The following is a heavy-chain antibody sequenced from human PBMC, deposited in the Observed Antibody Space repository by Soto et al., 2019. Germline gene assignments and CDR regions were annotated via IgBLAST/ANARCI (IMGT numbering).Heavy chain of an antibody. J-gene: IGHJ4*02. CDR1: GGSISSGYYY. Sequence: SETLSLTCTVSGGSISSGYYYWSWIRQPPGKGLEWIGYIYYSGSTYYNPSLKSRVTISVDRSKNQFSLKLSSVTAADTAVYYCARSDGRYWGQGTLVTVSS. CDR2: IYYSGST. V-gene: IGHV4-30-4*02. CDR3: ARSDGRY.